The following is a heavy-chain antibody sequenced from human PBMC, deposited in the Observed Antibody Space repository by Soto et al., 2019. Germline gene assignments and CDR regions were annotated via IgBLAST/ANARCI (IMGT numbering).Heavy chain of an antibody. D-gene: IGHD3-9*01. V-gene: IGHV1-46*01. Sequence: QVQLVQSAAEVRKPGASVKVSCRTSGYTFTTYLMHWVRQAPGQGPEWMGIINPTAGRTSYSPKFQGRVTISSDASTSTAYMELTGLRSDDTAVYYCARALRGGLTGVTPGYWGQGTLVTVSS. J-gene: IGHJ4*02. CDR2: INPTAGRT. CDR1: GYTFTTYL. CDR3: ARALRGGLTGVTPGY.